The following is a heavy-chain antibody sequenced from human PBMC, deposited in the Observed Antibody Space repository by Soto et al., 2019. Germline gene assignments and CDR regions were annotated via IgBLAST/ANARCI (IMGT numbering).Heavy chain of an antibody. CDR3: ASTHPIFGVVNGMDV. D-gene: IGHD3-3*01. CDR2: IYYSGST. J-gene: IGHJ6*02. Sequence: SETLSLTCTVSGGTISSGGYYWSWIRQHPGKGLEWIGYIYYSGSTYYNPSLKSRVTISVDTSKNQFSLKLSSVTAADTAVYYCASTHPIFGVVNGMDVWGQGTTVTVSS. V-gene: IGHV4-31*03. CDR1: GGTISSGGYY.